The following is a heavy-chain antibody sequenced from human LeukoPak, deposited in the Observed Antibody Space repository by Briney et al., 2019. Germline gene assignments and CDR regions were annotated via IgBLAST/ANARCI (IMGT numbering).Heavy chain of an antibody. D-gene: IGHD3-10*01. V-gene: IGHV4-4*09. CDR2: IYTSGST. CDR1: GFTFSNYA. J-gene: IGHJ6*03. CDR3: ARRRSGSYLGYYYYYMDV. Sequence: GSLRLSCAASGFTFSNYAMSWIRQPPGKGLEWIGYIYTSGSTNYNPSLKSRVTISVDTSKNQFSLKLSSVTAADTAVYYCARRRSGSYLGYYYYYMDVWGKGTTVTVSS.